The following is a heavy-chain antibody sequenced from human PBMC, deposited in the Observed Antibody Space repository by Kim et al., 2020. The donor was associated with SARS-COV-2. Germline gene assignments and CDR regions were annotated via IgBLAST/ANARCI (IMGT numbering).Heavy chain of an antibody. D-gene: IGHD6-6*01. Sequence: KYYADSVKGRFTISRDNSKNTLYLQMNSLRAEDTAVYYCARDSPIAALDYWGQGTLVTVSS. V-gene: IGHV3-30*01. CDR3: ARDSPIAALDY. J-gene: IGHJ4*02. CDR2: K.